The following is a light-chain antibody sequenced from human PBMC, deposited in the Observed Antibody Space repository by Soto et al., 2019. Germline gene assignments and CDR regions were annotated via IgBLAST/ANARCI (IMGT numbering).Light chain of an antibody. J-gene: IGLJ1*01. CDR3: KSYAGSNGYV. CDR2: EVF. CDR1: KSDIGVYDF. V-gene: IGLV2-8*01. Sequence: QSVLTQPPSASGSPGQSVTISCTGTKSDIGVYDFVSWYQHLPGKAPRLIIHEVFQRPSGVPDRFSGSKSGNTASLTVSGLQAADDADYFCKSYAGSNGYVFGSGTKVTVL.